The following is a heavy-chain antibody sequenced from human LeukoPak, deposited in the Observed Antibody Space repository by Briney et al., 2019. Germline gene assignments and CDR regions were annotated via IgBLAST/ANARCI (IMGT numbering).Heavy chain of an antibody. Sequence: PSETLSLTCTVSGASISSGGYYWSWIRQHPGKGLEWIGYIYYSGSTYYNPSLKSRVTISVDTSKNQFSLKLSSVTAADTAVYYCAREGEVYDSSGYAGDYFDYWGQGTLVTVSS. D-gene: IGHD3-22*01. J-gene: IGHJ4*02. CDR3: AREGEVYDSSGYAGDYFDY. V-gene: IGHV4-31*03. CDR2: IYYSGST. CDR1: GASISSGGYY.